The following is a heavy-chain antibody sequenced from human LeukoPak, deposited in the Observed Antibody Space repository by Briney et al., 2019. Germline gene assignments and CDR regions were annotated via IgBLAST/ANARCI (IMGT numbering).Heavy chain of an antibody. CDR2: INPNTGGT. Sequence: ASVKVCCKTSGYTFTGYYMHWVRQAPGQGVEWVGWINPNTGGTNYAQKFQGRVTMTRDTSINTAYMELSRLRSDDTAVYYCASGFDSSGYQYYSYFDYWGQGTLVTVSS. V-gene: IGHV1-2*02. D-gene: IGHD3-22*01. J-gene: IGHJ4*02. CDR1: GYTFTGYY. CDR3: ASGFDSSGYQYYSYFDY.